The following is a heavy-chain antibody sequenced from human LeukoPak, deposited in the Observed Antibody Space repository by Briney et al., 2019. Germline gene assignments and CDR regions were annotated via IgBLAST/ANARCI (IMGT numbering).Heavy chain of an antibody. D-gene: IGHD5-24*01. Sequence: ASVKVSCEASGYIFTSYDINWVRQATGQGLEWMGWMNPNSGNTGYAQKFQGRVTITRDTSITTAYMELSSLRSEDTAVYYCARRRDGYNSDWFGPWGQGTVVTVSS. CDR1: GYIFTSYD. CDR2: MNPNSGNT. J-gene: IGHJ5*02. CDR3: ARRRDGYNSDWFGP. V-gene: IGHV1-8*01.